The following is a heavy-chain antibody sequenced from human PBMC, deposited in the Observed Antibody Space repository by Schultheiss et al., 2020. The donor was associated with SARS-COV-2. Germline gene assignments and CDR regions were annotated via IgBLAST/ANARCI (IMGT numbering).Heavy chain of an antibody. CDR1: GYTFTSYY. Sequence: ASVKVSCKASGYTFTSYYMHWVRQATGQGLEWMGWMNPNSGNTGYAQKFQGRVTMTRDTSTSTAYMELRSLRSDDTAVYYCARDGRSPGDIWGQGTMVTVSS. CDR3: ARDGRSPGDI. J-gene: IGHJ3*02. D-gene: IGHD3-10*01. V-gene: IGHV1-8*02. CDR2: MNPNSGNT.